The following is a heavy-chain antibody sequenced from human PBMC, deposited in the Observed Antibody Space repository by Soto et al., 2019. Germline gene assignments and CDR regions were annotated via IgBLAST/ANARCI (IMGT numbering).Heavy chain of an antibody. CDR1: GFTFSSYS. D-gene: IGHD6-13*01. CDR3: ARTSSCWTYYYYGMDV. Sequence: EVQLVESGGGLVKPGGSLRLSCAASGFTFSSYSMNWVRQAPGKGLEWVSSISSSSSYIYYADSVKGRFTISRDNAKNSLYLQMNSLGAEDTAVYYCARTSSCWTYYYYGMDVWGQGTTVTVSS. J-gene: IGHJ6*02. V-gene: IGHV3-21*01. CDR2: ISSSSSYI.